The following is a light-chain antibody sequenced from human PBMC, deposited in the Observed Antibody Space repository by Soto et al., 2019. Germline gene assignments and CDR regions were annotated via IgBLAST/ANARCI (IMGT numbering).Light chain of an antibody. CDR2: DVT. CDR3: SSHSNITPYV. J-gene: IGLJ1*01. Sequence: QSVLTQPASVSGSPGQSITIPCTGTSRDVGAYNYVSWYQQHPGKAPKLMVYDVTNRPSGVSDRFSGSKSGNTASLTISGLQAEDEADYFCSSHSNITPYVFGTGTKVTVL. V-gene: IGLV2-14*01. CDR1: SRDVGAYNY.